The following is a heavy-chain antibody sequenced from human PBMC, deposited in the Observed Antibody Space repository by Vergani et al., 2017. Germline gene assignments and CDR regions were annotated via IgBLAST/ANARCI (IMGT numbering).Heavy chain of an antibody. D-gene: IGHD3-22*01. CDR1: GFTFTNFA. CDR3: AKDNVPGYYDSSGYCDY. Sequence: EVQLLESGGNLVQPGGSLRLSCAASGFTFTNFAMTWVRQAPGEGSEWVSGISGSGGFTYYADSVKVRFTISRDNSKNTMFLQMNNLSAEDTAVYYCAKDNVPGYYDSSGYCDYWGQGTLVTVS. V-gene: IGHV3-23*01. J-gene: IGHJ4*02. CDR2: ISGSGGFT.